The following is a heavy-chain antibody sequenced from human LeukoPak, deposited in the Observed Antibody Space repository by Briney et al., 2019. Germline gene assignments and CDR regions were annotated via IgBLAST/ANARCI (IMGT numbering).Heavy chain of an antibody. CDR3: ARTPGRIAAAGSGYYYYYYMDV. J-gene: IGHJ6*03. Sequence: ASVKVSCKASGYTFTSYYIHWVRQAPGQGLEWMGIINPSGGSTTYTQSFQDRVTMTRDTSTSTVYMELTSLRSEDTAIYYCARTPGRIAAAGSGYYYYYYMDVWGKGTTVTVSS. CDR1: GYTFTSYY. D-gene: IGHD6-13*01. CDR2: INPSGGST. V-gene: IGHV1-46*01.